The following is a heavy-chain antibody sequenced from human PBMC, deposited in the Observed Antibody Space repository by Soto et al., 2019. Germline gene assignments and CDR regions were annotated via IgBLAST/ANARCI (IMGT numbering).Heavy chain of an antibody. V-gene: IGHV4-59*01. D-gene: IGHD1-20*01. Sequence: QVQLQESGPGLVKPSETLSLTCTVSGGSISSYYWSWIRQPPGKGLEWIGYIYYSGSTNYNPSLKSRVTISVDTSKNQFSLKLSSVTAADTAVYYCARVYNWAFDYWGQGTLVTVSS. J-gene: IGHJ4*02. CDR1: GGSISSYY. CDR3: ARVYNWAFDY. CDR2: IYYSGST.